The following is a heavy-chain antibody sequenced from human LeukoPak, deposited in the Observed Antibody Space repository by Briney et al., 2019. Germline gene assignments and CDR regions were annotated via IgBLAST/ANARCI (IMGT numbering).Heavy chain of an antibody. CDR2: INPNSCGT. D-gene: IGHD2-2*01. J-gene: IGHJ6*02. V-gene: IGHV1-2*02. CDR3: ARTPRQYCSSTSCRKGYYYYGMDV. CDR1: GYTFTGYY. Sequence: ASVKVSCKASGYTFTGYYMHWVRQAPGQGLEWMGWINPNSCGTNYAQKFHGRVTMTRDTSISTAYMELSRLRSDDTAVYYCARTPRQYCSSTSCRKGYYYYGMDVWGQGTTVTVSS.